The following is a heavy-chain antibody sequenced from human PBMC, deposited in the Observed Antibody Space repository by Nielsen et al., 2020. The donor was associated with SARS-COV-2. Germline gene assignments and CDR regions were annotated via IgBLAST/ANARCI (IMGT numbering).Heavy chain of an antibody. D-gene: IGHD4-17*01. CDR2: IYYSGST. Sequence: RQAPGQGLEWIGSIYYSGSTYYNPSLKSRVTISVDTSKNQFSLKLSSVTAADTAVYYCVRSFHDYGDYRDYYYYGMDVWAKGPRSPSP. CDR3: VRSFHDYGDYRDYYYYGMDV. J-gene: IGHJ6*02. V-gene: IGHV4-39*01.